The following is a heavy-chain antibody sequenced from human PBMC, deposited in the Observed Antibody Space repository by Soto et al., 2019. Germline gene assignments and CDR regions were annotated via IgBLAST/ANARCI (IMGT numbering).Heavy chain of an antibody. V-gene: IGHV3-11*01. CDR3: ANYYGSGSYRNWFDP. D-gene: IGHD3-10*01. Sequence: VQLVESGGGLVKPGGSLRLSCAASGFSFSAHYMSWIRQAPGKGLEWISYISGSGSTIYYADSVKGRFTISRDNAKNSLYLQMNSLRAEDTAVYYCANYYGSGSYRNWFDPWGQGTLVTVSS. J-gene: IGHJ5*02. CDR1: GFSFSAHY. CDR2: ISGSGSTI.